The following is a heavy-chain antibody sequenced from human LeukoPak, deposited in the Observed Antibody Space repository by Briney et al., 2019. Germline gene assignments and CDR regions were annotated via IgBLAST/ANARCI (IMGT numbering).Heavy chain of an antibody. CDR2: INPNSGGT. CDR3: ARGGSSGWFSNWFDP. J-gene: IGHJ5*02. D-gene: IGHD6-19*01. CDR1: GYTFTGYY. Sequence: VASVKVSCKASGYTFTGYYMHWVRQAPGQGLEWMGWINPNSGGTNYAQKFQGRVTMTRDTSISTAYMELSRLRSDGTAVYYCARGGSSGWFSNWFDPWGQGTLVTVSS. V-gene: IGHV1-2*02.